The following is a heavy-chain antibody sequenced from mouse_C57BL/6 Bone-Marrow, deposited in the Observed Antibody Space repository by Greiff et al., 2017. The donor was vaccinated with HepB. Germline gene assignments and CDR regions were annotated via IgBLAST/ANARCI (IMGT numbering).Heavy chain of an antibody. CDR3: ARQRTTVVLDY. V-gene: IGHV5-6*01. J-gene: IGHJ2*01. CDR1: GFTFSSYG. D-gene: IGHD1-1*01. CDR2: ISSGGSYT. Sequence: EVKVVESGGDLVKPGGSLKLSCAASGFTFSSYGMSWVRQTPDKRLEWVATISSGGSYTYYPDSVKGRFTISRDNAKNTLYLQMSSLKSEDTAMYYCARQRTTVVLDYWGQGTTLTVSS.